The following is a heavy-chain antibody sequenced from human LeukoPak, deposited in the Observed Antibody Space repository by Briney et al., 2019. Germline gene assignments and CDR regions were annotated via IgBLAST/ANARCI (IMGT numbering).Heavy chain of an antibody. CDR2: ISSSSSYI. CDR1: GFTFSSYS. CDR3: ARALLAAAGFDY. V-gene: IGHV3-21*01. D-gene: IGHD6-13*01. Sequence: GGSLGLSCAASGFTFSSYSMNWVRQAPGKGLEWVSSISSSSSYIYYADSVKGRFTISRDNAKNSLYLQMNSLRAEDTAVYYCARALLAAAGFDYWGQGTLVTVSS. J-gene: IGHJ4*02.